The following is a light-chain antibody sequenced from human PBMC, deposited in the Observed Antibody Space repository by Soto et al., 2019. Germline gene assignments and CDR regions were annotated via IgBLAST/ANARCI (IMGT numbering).Light chain of an antibody. CDR1: QSVSSSY. CDR3: QQYDSSPWT. CDR2: GAS. V-gene: IGKV3-20*01. J-gene: IGKJ1*01. Sequence: EIVLTQSPGTLSLSPGERATLSCRASQSVSSSYLAWYQQKPGQAPRLLIYGASSRATGIPHRFSGSGSGTDFTLTTSRLEPEDFAVYYCQQYDSSPWTFGQGTKVEIK.